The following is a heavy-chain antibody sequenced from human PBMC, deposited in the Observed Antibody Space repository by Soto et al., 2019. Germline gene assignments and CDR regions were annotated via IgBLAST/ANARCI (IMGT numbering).Heavy chain of an antibody. J-gene: IGHJ5*01. D-gene: IGHD6-13*01. CDR3: AKNSSSDWLDS. Sequence: VQLVQSGAELKMPGASVKFSCKTSGYIFSNYGLTRVRQAPGQGLEWMGWISIYVSYSHSSPKFHGRLIMTTDTTTNTAFMELRNLRIDDTAVYFCAKNSSSDWLDSWGQGTLITVSS. V-gene: IGHV1-18*01. CDR1: GYIFSNYG. CDR2: ISIYVSYS.